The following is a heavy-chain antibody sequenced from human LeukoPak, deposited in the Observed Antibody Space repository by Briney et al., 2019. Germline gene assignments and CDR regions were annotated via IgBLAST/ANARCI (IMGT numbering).Heavy chain of an antibody. J-gene: IGHJ4*02. CDR3: TTDAFSGHYYIVVDY. D-gene: IGHD3-22*01. CDR2: IKSKTDGGTT. V-gene: IGHV3-15*01. Sequence: PGGSLRLSCVASGFTFSNAWMSWVRQAPEKGLEWVGRIKSKTDGGTTDYAAPVKGRFTISRDDSKNMLYLQMNSLKTEDTAVYYCTTDAFSGHYYIVVDYWGQGTLVTVSS. CDR1: GFTFSNAW.